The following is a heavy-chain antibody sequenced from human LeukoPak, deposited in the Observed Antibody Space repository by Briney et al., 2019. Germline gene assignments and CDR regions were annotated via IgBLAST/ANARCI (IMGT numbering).Heavy chain of an antibody. CDR2: IKSDGKT. CDR3: ARAPSEVGGYYPEYFRH. V-gene: IGHV3-74*01. J-gene: IGHJ1*01. D-gene: IGHD3-22*01. Sequence: PGGSLRLSCAASGFTFSSYGMHWVRLAPGKGLVWVSRIKSDGKTNYADSVKGRFTISRDNAKNTVSLQMDSLRAEDTGVYYCARAPSEVGGYYPEYFRHWGQGTLVTVSS. CDR1: GFTFSSYG.